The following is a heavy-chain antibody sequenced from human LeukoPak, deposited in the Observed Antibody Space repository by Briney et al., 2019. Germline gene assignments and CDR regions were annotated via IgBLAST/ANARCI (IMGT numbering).Heavy chain of an antibody. D-gene: IGHD4-11*01. Sequence: GGSLRLSCAASGFTFSSYSMNWVRQAPGKGLEWVSSISSSSSYIYYADSVKGRFTISRDNAKNSLYLQMNSLRAEDTAVYYCARDGIDYSNYRPEDFQHWGQGTLVTVSS. J-gene: IGHJ1*01. V-gene: IGHV3-21*01. CDR2: ISSSSSYI. CDR1: GFTFSSYS. CDR3: ARDGIDYSNYRPEDFQH.